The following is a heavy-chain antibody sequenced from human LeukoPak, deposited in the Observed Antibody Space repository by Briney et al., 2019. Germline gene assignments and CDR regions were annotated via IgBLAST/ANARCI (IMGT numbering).Heavy chain of an antibody. Sequence: SETLSLTCAVYGGSFSGYYWSWIRQPPGKGLEWIGEINHSGSTNYNPSLKSRVTISVDTSKNQFSLKLSSVTAADTAVYYCARGPFDYWGQGTLVTVSS. J-gene: IGHJ4*02. CDR3: ARGPFDY. CDR1: GGSFSGYY. CDR2: INHSGST. V-gene: IGHV4-34*01.